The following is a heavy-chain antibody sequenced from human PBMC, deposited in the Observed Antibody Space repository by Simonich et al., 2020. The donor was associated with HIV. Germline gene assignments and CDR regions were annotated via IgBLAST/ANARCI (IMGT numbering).Heavy chain of an antibody. J-gene: IGHJ4*02. Sequence: QVQLQQWGAGLLKPSETLSLTCAVYGGSFSGYYWSWIRQPPGKGLEWIGEINHSGSTNYNPSLKSLVTISVDPSKNHFSLKLSSVTAADTAVYYCARGFYQRLYYFDYWGQGTLVTVSS. V-gene: IGHV4-34*01. D-gene: IGHD2-2*01. CDR3: ARGFYQRLYYFDY. CDR2: INHSGST. CDR1: GGSFSGYY.